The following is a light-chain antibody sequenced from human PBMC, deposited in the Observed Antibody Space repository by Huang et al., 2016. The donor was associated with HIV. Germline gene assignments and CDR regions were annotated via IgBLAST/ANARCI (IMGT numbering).Light chain of an antibody. CDR3: QQYNKWPPEYT. CDR2: AAS. CDR1: QSVNTN. Sequence: VMMSQSPATLAASPGERVTLSCGASQSVNTNLAWYQQKPGHPPRLLSYAASTGATGVPARFAGSGSGTEFTLTIDSLQSDDFAVYYCQQYNKWPPEYTFGQGTRLEIK. V-gene: IGKV3-15*01. J-gene: IGKJ2*01.